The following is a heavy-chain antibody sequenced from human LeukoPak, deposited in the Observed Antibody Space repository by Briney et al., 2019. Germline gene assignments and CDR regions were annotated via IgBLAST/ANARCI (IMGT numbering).Heavy chain of an antibody. CDR1: GFTFSSYS. CDR2: ISSTSTYI. D-gene: IGHD5-18*01. V-gene: IGHV3-21*01. J-gene: IGHJ4*02. CDR3: ARVWYSYGTIDY. Sequence: PGGSLRLSCAASGFTFSSYSLNWVRQAPANGLDWVSFISSTSTYIDYADSVKGRFTISRDNAKKSLYLQMDALRAEDTAVYYCARVWYSYGTIDYWGQGTLVTVSS.